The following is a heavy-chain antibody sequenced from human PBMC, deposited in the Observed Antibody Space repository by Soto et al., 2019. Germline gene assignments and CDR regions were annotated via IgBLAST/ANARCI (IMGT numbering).Heavy chain of an antibody. V-gene: IGHV4-34*01. CDR2: INHSGST. J-gene: IGHJ5*02. CDR3: ARDIVVVVAATRWFDP. CDR1: GGSFSGYY. D-gene: IGHD2-15*01. Sequence: TLSLTCAVYGGSFSGYYWSWIRQPPGKGLEWIGEINHSGSTNYNPSLKSRVTISVDTSKNQFSLKLSSVTAADTAVYYCARDIVVVVAATRWFDPWGQGTLVTVSS.